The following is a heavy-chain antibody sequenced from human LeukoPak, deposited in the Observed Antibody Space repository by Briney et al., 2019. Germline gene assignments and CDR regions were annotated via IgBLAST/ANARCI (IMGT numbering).Heavy chain of an antibody. V-gene: IGHV3-30-3*01. CDR1: GFTLSSYA. D-gene: IGHD3-22*01. J-gene: IGHJ4*02. CDR2: ISYDGSNK. CDR3: ARGGGYYDSSGSMGDY. Sequence: GGSLRLSCAASGFTLSSYAMHWVRQAPGKGLEWVAVISYDGSNKYYADSVKGRFTISRDNSKNTLYLQMNSLRAEDTAVYYCARGGGYYDSSGSMGDYWGQGTLVTVSS.